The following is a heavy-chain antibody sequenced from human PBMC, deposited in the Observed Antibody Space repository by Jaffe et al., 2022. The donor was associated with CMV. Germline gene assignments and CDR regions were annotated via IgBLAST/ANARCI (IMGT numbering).Heavy chain of an antibody. CDR2: IWYDGSNK. Sequence: QVQLVESGGGVVQPGRSLRLSCAASGFTFSSYGMHWVRQAPGKGLEWVAVIWYDGSNKYYADSVKGRFTISRDNSKNTLYLQMNSLRAEDTAVYYCARGLPTTVTTTGAFDIWGQGTMVTVSS. D-gene: IGHD4-17*01. CDR1: GFTFSSYG. CDR3: ARGLPTTVTTTGAFDI. V-gene: IGHV3-33*08. J-gene: IGHJ3*02.